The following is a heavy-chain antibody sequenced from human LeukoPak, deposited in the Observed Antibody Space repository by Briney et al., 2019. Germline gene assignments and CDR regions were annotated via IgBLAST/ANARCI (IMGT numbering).Heavy chain of an antibody. CDR3: ARDVSYYDFWSGYYTGQALPNWFDP. CDR1: GYTFTSYG. CDR2: ISAYNGNT. V-gene: IGHV1-18*01. J-gene: IGHJ5*02. Sequence: ASVKVSCKASGYTFTSYGISWVRQAPGQGLEWTGWISAYNGNTNYAQKLQGRVTLTTDTSTSTAYMELRSLRPDDTAVYYCARDVSYYDFWSGYYTGQALPNWFDPWGQGTLVTVSS. D-gene: IGHD3-3*01.